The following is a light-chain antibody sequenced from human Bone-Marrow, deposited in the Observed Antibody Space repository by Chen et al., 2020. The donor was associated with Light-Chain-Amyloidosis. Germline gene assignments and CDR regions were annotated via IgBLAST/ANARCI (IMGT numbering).Light chain of an antibody. V-gene: IGLV2-14*01. J-gene: IGLJ1*01. CDR1: SSDVGGDNH. CDR3: SSYTITNTLV. Sequence: SALTQPPPGSGSPGPSITLSCTGTSSDVGGDNHVPWYQQHPDKAPKLMIYEVTNRPSWVPDRFSGSKSDNTASLTISGLQTEDEADYFCSSYTITNTLVFGSGTRVTVL. CDR2: EVT.